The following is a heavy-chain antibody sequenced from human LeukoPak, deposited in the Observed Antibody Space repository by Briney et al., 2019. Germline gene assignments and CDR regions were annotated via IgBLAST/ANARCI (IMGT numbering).Heavy chain of an antibody. V-gene: IGHV3-53*04. Sequence: GGSLRLSCAASGFTASSNYMSWVRQAPGKGLEWVSVIYSDDRTYYADSVKGRFTISRHTSKKTLYLQMNSLRAEGRAVYYCAREVMAKRRAFDIWGQGTVVTVSS. J-gene: IGHJ3*02. CDR3: AREVMAKRRAFDI. CDR1: GFTASSNY. CDR2: IYSDDRT. D-gene: IGHD2-8*01.